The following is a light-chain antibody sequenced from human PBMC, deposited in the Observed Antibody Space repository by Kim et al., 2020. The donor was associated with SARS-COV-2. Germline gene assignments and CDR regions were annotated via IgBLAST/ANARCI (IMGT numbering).Light chain of an antibody. CDR2: SNS. CDR1: SSNTGAGFH. J-gene: IGLJ1*01. CDR3: QSFDSSLGGYV. Sequence: RVSIPGHGSSSNTGAGFHVHWSQHPPGTAPKLLILSNSNRPSGVPDRFSGSKSGTSASLAITGLQAEDEADYYCQSFDSSLGGYVFGTGTKVTVL. V-gene: IGLV1-40*01.